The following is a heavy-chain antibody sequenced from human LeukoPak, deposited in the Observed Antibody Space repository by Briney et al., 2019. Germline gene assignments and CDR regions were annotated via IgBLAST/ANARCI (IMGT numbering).Heavy chain of an antibody. CDR1: GFTFSRFW. J-gene: IGHJ4*02. CDR2: IKQGATEK. D-gene: IGHD3-22*01. V-gene: IGHV3-7*01. CDR3: ARTPSNYYDSSGYQTFDY. Sequence: GGSLRLSCAASGFTFSRFWMSWVRQAPGKGLEWVANIKQGATEKYYADSVKGRFTISRDDAKNSLYLEMSSLRAEDTAVYYCARTPSNYYDSSGYQTFDYWGQGTLVTVSS.